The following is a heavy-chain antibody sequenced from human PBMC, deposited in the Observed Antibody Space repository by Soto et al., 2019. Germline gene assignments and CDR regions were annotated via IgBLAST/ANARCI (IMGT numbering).Heavy chain of an antibody. CDR2: MYAGGDT. Sequence: GGSLRLSCGASVLSVSDNYMGCVRQAPGGGLEWVSVMYAGGDTHYADSVKGRFTISRDKSENTLYLQMNSLRDEDTGVYFCVSRIPSWVFDYWGLGTMVTVSS. CDR1: VLSVSDNY. D-gene: IGHD2-21*01. J-gene: IGHJ4*01. CDR3: VSRIPSWVFDY. V-gene: IGHV3-53*01.